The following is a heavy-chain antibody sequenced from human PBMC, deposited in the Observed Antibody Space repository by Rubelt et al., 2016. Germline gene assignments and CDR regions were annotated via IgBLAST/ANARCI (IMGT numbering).Heavy chain of an antibody. CDR3: ASLAIFDYYFDY. J-gene: IGHJ4*02. Sequence: GKGVEWVANIKQDGSEKYYVDSVKGRFTISRDNAKNSLYPQMNSLRAEDTAVYYCASLAIFDYYFDYWGQGTLVTVSS. D-gene: IGHD3-9*01. CDR2: IKQDGSEK. V-gene: IGHV3-7*03.